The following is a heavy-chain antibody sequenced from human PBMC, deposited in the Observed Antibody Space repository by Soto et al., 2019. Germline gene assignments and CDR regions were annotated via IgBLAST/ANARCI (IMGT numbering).Heavy chain of an antibody. CDR2: INPSGGST. V-gene: IGHV1-46*03. J-gene: IGHJ6*03. CDR1: GYTFTSYY. D-gene: IGHD3-10*01. CDR3: DRCYGSGVKDYYCDYLDV. Sequence: ASVKVSCKASGYTFTSYYIHWVRQAPGQGLEWMGIINPSGGSTSYAQKFQGRVTMTRDTSTSTVYMELSSLRSEDTAVFYCDRCYGSGVKDYYCDYLDVCGKGTTVTVSS.